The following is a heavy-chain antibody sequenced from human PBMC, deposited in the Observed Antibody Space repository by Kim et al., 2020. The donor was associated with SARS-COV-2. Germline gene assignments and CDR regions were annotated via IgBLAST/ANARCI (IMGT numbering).Heavy chain of an antibody. D-gene: IGHD6-13*01. J-gene: IGHJ5*02. CDR3: ARHAGQQLVPGWFDP. V-gene: IGHV5-51*01. Sequence: GESLKISCKGSGSSFTSYWIGWVRQMPGKGLEWMGIIYPGDSDTRYSPSFQGQVTISADKSISTAYLQWSSLKASDTAMYYCARHAGQQLVPGWFDPWGQGTLVTVSS. CDR1: GSSFTSYW. CDR2: IYPGDSDT.